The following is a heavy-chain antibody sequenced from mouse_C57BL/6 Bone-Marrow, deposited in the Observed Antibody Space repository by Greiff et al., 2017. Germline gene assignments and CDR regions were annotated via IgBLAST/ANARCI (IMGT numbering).Heavy chain of an antibody. CDR3: ARGWLLHYFDY. CDR2: IHPNSGST. V-gene: IGHV1-64*01. Sequence: QVQLQQPGAELVKPGASVKLSCKASGYTFTSYWIHWVKQRPGQGLEWIGMIHPNSGSTNYNEKFKSKATLTVDKSSSTAYMQLSSLTSEDSAVYYCARGWLLHYFDYWGQGTTLTVSS. D-gene: IGHD2-3*01. J-gene: IGHJ2*01. CDR1: GYTFTSYW.